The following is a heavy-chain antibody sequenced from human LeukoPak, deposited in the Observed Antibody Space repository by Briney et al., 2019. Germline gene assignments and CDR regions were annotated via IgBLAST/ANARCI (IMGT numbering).Heavy chain of an antibody. J-gene: IGHJ5*02. Sequence: SETLSLTCNVSGGSIHSYYWNWIRQPPGKGLEWIGYIYYSGSTNYNPSLKSRVTISVDTSKNQFSLKLSSVTAADTAVYYCARGPDYGFWKGGYWFDPWGQGTLVTVSS. CDR3: ARGPDYGFWKGGYWFDP. D-gene: IGHD3-3*01. V-gene: IGHV4-59*01. CDR1: GGSIHSYY. CDR2: IYYSGST.